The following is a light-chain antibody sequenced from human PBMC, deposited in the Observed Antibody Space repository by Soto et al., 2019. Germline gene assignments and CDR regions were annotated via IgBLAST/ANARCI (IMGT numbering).Light chain of an antibody. Sequence: IVLTQSPATLSLSPVERATLSFIASQRVNSRFFAWYQQKPAQAPRLLIYGASTRAAGIPDRFSGSGSGTDFTLTISRLEPEDSAVYYCQQYSRAPIPFGQGTRLEIK. CDR2: GAS. J-gene: IGKJ5*01. CDR3: QQYSRAPIP. V-gene: IGKV3-20*01. CDR1: QRVNSRF.